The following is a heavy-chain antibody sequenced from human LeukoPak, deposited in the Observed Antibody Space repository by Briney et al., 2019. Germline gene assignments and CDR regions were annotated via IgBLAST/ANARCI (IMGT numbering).Heavy chain of an antibody. D-gene: IGHD6-19*01. CDR1: GFTFSSYG. V-gene: IGHV3-23*01. Sequence: GGSLRLSCAASGFTFSSYGMSWVRQAPGKGLEWVSAISGSGGSTYYADSVKGRFTISRDNSKNTLYLQMNSLRAEDTAVYYCASIAVAGTWLWNYYYMDVWGKGTTVTVSS. CDR3: ASIAVAGTWLWNYYYMDV. J-gene: IGHJ6*03. CDR2: ISGSGGST.